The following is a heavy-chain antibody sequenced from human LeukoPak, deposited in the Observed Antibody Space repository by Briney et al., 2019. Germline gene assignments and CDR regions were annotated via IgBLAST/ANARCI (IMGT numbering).Heavy chain of an antibody. J-gene: IGHJ4*02. CDR2: INPDGSEK. D-gene: IGHD5-24*01. V-gene: IGHV3-7*05. CDR1: GFTFSNFW. CDR3: ARDPGNGYWGGFDY. Sequence: GGSLRLSCPASGFTFSNFWMSWVRQAPGKGLEWVANINPDGSEKYYVDSVKGRFTISRDNAKNSLYLQMDSLRVADTAVYYCARDPGNGYWGGFDYWGQGTLVTVSS.